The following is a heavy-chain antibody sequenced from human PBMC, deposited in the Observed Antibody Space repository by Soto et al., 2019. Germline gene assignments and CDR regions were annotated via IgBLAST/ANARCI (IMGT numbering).Heavy chain of an antibody. CDR1: GYTFTGYY. D-gene: IGHD2-21*01. V-gene: IGHV1-2*02. CDR2: INPNSGGT. J-gene: IGHJ3*02. CDR3: AMVLDCGGECYTFDDFDI. Sequence: GASVKVSCKASGYTFTGYYMRWVRQAPGQGLEWMGWINPNSGGTNYAQKFQGRVTMTRDTSISTAYMELSRLRSDDTAVYYCAMVLDCGGECYTFDDFDIWGQAT.